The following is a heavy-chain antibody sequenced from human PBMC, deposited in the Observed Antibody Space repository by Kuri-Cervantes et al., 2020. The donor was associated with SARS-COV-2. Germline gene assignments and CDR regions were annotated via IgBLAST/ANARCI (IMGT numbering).Heavy chain of an antibody. Sequence: GESLKISCAASGFTFSDYYMSWVRQAPGKGLEWVGFIRSKAYGGTTEYAASVKGRFTISRDDSKSIAYLQMNSLKTEDTAVYYCTRAPEGDFWSGYYYFDYWGQGTLVTVSS. V-gene: IGHV3-49*04. CDR2: IRSKAYGGTT. D-gene: IGHD3-3*01. CDR3: TRAPEGDFWSGYYYFDY. J-gene: IGHJ4*02. CDR1: GFTFSDYY.